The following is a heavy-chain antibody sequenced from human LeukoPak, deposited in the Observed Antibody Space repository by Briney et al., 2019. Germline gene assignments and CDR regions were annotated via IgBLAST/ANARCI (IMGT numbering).Heavy chain of an antibody. Sequence: SETLSLTCTVSGYSVSSGYYWGWIRQPPGKGLEWIGSIYHSGSTYYNPSLKSRVTIFVDTSKNQVSLNLISVTAADTAVYYCARPYYDIVTGHYDAFNIWGQGTMVTVSS. CDR3: ARPYYDIVTGHYDAFNI. CDR2: IYHSGST. J-gene: IGHJ3*02. CDR1: GYSVSSGYY. V-gene: IGHV4-38-2*02. D-gene: IGHD3-9*01.